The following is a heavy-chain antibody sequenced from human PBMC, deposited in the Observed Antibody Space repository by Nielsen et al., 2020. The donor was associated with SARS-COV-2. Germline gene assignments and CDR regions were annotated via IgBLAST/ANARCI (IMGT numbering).Heavy chain of an antibody. V-gene: IGHV3-7*03. CDR3: ARDLYCSGGSCYSHGMDV. CDR2: IKQDGSEK. J-gene: IGHJ6*02. D-gene: IGHD2-15*01. Sequence: GGSLRLSCAASGFTFSSYWMSWVRQAPGKGLEWVANIKQDGSEKYYVDSVKGRFTISRDNAKNSLYLQMNSLRAEDTAVYYCARDLYCSGGSCYSHGMDVWGQGTTVTVSS. CDR1: GFTFSSYW.